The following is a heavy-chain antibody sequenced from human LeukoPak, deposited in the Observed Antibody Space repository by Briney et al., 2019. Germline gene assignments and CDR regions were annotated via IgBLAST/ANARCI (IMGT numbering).Heavy chain of an antibody. D-gene: IGHD6-19*01. CDR1: GFTFSSHG. J-gene: IGHJ6*03. CDR2: IWYDGSNK. CDR3: AKEPGYSSGSFDDYYYMDV. Sequence: GGSLRLSCAASGFTFSSHGIHWVRQVPGKGLEWVAFIWYDGSNKYYADSVKGRFTISRDNSKNTVYLQMNSLRAEDTAVYHCAKEPGYSSGSFDDYYYMDVWGKGTTVTVSS. V-gene: IGHV3-30*02.